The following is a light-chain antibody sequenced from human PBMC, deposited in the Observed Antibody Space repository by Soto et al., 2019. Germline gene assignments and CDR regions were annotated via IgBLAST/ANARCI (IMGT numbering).Light chain of an antibody. CDR3: QQYTKWPR. CDR1: QSVGSN. J-gene: IGKJ3*01. Sequence: EIVMTQSPATLSVSPGERATLSCRASQSVGSNLAWYQQKPGQAPRLLIYGASTRANGTPARFSGTGSGTEFTLTISSLQSDDFALYYCQQYTKWPRFGPGTKVDIK. CDR2: GAS. V-gene: IGKV3-15*01.